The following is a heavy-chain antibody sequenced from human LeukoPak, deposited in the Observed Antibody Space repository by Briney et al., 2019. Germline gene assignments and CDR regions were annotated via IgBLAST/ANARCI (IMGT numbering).Heavy chain of an antibody. CDR1: AGSFSGYY. D-gene: IGHD2-2*01. CDR3: ARGTPAQPMSTNGVVPAARIDY. V-gene: IGHV4-34*01. Sequence: SETLSLTCAVYAGSFSGYYWSWIRQPPGKGLEWIGEINHSGSTNYNPSLKSRVTISVDTSKNQFSPNLSSVTAADTAEYYCARGTPAQPMSTNGVVPAARIDYCGQGTLVTVSS. CDR2: INHSGST. J-gene: IGHJ4*02.